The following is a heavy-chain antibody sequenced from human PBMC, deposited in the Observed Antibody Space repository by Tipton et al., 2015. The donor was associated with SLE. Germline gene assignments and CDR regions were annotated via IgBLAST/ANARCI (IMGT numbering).Heavy chain of an antibody. CDR1: GASISGSSYS. J-gene: IGHJ4*02. D-gene: IGHD3-3*01. CDR2: IFYTGRT. V-gene: IGHV4-39*07. CDR3: ARLQYYDFWSAYYQPFDY. Sequence: LRLSCTVSGASISGSSYSWGWLRQPPGKGLEWIGNIFYTGRTFYNPFVESRVTISVDTSKKQFSLKLSSVTAADTAVYYCARLQYYDFWSAYYQPFDYWGQGTLVTVSS.